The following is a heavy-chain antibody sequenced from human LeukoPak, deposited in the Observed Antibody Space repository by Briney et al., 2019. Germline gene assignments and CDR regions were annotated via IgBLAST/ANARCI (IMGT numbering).Heavy chain of an antibody. CDR3: ARESSSGWYPPYYYYYYMDV. Sequence: GASVKVSCKASGGTFSSYAISWVRQATGQGLEWMGWMNPNSGNTGYAQKFQGRVTITTTPSISTAYMELSSLRSEDTAVYYCARESSSGWYPPYYYYYYMDVWGKGTTVTISS. CDR1: GGTFSSYA. V-gene: IGHV1-8*03. CDR2: MNPNSGNT. D-gene: IGHD6-19*01. J-gene: IGHJ6*03.